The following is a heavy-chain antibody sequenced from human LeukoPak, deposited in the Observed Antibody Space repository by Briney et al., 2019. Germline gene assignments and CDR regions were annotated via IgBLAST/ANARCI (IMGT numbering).Heavy chain of an antibody. CDR2: IPYVGNNK. CDR3: AKDLII. CDR1: GFAFSSYG. Sequence: GGSLRLSCAASGFAFSSYGMHWVRQAAGKGLEWVAFIPYVGNNKYYADSVKGRFTISRDNSKNTLYLQMNSLRAEDTAVYYCAKDLIIWGQGALVTVSS. J-gene: IGHJ4*02. V-gene: IGHV3-30*02. D-gene: IGHD3-10*01.